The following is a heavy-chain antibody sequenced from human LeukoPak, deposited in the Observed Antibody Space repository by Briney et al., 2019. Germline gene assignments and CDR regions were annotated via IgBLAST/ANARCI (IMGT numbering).Heavy chain of an antibody. CDR3: ARKKIWRHYFDY. D-gene: IGHD1-1*01. J-gene: IGHJ4*02. CDR1: GFTFNSYF. V-gene: IGHV3-7*03. Sequence: GGSLRLSYAASGFTFNSYFMSWVRQAPGKGLEWVANIKQDGSEKYYVDSVKGRFTISRDNAKNSLYLQMNSLGAEDTAVYYCARKKIWRHYFDYWGQGTLVTVSS. CDR2: IKQDGSEK.